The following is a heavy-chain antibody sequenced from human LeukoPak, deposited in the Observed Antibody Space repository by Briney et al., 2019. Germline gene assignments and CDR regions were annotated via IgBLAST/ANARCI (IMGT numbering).Heavy chain of an antibody. V-gene: IGHV3-15*01. D-gene: IGHD1-26*01. CDR2: IKSKTDGGTT. J-gene: IGHJ4*02. Sequence: GGSLRLPCAASGFTFSDAWMSWVRQAPGKGLEWVGRIKSKTDGGTTDYAAPVKGKFTISRDDSKNTLYLQMNSLKTEDTAVYYCTSGWQLIDFWGQGTLVTVSS. CDR1: GFTFSDAW. CDR3: TSGWQLIDF.